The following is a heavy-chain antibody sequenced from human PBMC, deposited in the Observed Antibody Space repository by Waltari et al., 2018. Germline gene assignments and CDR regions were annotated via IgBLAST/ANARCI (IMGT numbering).Heavy chain of an antibody. J-gene: IGHJ6*03. CDR1: GFTFSSYW. Sequence: EVQLVESGGGLVQPGGSLRLSCAASGFTFSSYWMSWVRQAPGKGLEWVANIKQDGSEKYYVDSVKGRFTISRDNAKNSLYLQMNSLRAEDTAVYYCAREALGGFLEGPALYYYYMDVWGKGTTVTISS. D-gene: IGHD3-3*01. CDR2: IKQDGSEK. CDR3: AREALGGFLEGPALYYYYMDV. V-gene: IGHV3-7*01.